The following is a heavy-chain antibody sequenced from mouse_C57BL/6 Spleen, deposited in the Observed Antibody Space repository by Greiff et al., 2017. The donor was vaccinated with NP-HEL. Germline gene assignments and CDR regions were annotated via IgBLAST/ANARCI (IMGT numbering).Heavy chain of an antibody. J-gene: IGHJ1*03. V-gene: IGHV1-52*01. Sequence: QVQLKQPGAELVRPGSSVKLSCKASGYTFTSYWMHWVKQRPIQGLEWIGNIDPSDSETHYNQKFKDKATLTVDKSSSTAYMQLSSLTSEDSAVYYCARAFITTVVAHWYFDVWGTGTTVTVSS. CDR3: ARAFITTVVAHWYFDV. CDR1: GYTFTSYW. D-gene: IGHD1-1*01. CDR2: IDPSDSET.